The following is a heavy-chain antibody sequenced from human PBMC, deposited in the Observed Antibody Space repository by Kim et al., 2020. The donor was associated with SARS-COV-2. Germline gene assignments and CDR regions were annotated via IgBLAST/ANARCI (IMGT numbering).Heavy chain of an antibody. V-gene: IGHV3-23*01. D-gene: IGHD6-13*01. CDR3: AKDQQQLVRGWFDP. J-gene: IGHJ5*02. Sequence: DSVKGRFTISRDNSKNTLYLQMNSLRAEDTAVYYCAKDQQQLVRGWFDPWGQGTLVTVSS.